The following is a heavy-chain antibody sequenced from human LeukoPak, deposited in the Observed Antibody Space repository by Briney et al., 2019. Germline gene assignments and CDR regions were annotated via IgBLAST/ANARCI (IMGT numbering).Heavy chain of an antibody. CDR3: AKGNDSSGYYYSFDC. D-gene: IGHD3-22*01. V-gene: IGHV3-9*01. CDR1: GFTFDDYA. J-gene: IGHJ4*02. Sequence: GGSLRLSCAASGFTFDDYAMHWVRQAPGKGLEWVSGISWNSGSIGYADSVKGRFTISRGNAKNSLYLQMNSLRAEDTALYYCAKGNDSSGYYYSFDCWGQGTLVTVSS. CDR2: ISWNSGSI.